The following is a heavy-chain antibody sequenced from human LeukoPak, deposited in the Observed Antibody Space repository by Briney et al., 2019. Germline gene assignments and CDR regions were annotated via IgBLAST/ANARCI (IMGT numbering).Heavy chain of an antibody. CDR2: IYYSGST. D-gene: IGHD4-23*01. J-gene: IGHJ4*02. Sequence: SETLSLTCTVSGGSISSGDYYWSWIRQPPGKGLEWIGYIYYSGSTYYNPSLKSRVTISVDTSTNQFSLKLSSVTAADTAVYYCARDTFSTRGGNTEPFDYWGQGTLVTVSS. CDR3: ARDTFSTRGGNTEPFDY. CDR1: GGSISSGDYY. V-gene: IGHV4-30-4*08.